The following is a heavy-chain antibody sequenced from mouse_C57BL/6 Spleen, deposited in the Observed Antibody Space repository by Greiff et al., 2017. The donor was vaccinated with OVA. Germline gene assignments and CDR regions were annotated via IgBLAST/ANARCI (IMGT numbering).Heavy chain of an antibody. Sequence: QVQLQQPGAELVRPGSSVKLSCKASGYTFTSYWMEWVKQRPGQGLEWIGNIYPSDSETHYNQKFKDKATLTVDKSSSTAYMQLSSLTSEDSAVYYCARGDDSNYEGYFDVWGTGTTVTVSA. CDR1: GYTFTSYW. V-gene: IGHV1-61*01. CDR2: IYPSDSET. CDR3: ARGDDSNYEGYFDV. D-gene: IGHD2-5*01. J-gene: IGHJ1*03.